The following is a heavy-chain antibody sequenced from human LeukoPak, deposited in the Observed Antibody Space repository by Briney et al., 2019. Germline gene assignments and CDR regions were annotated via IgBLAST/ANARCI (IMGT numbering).Heavy chain of an antibody. J-gene: IGHJ4*02. Sequence: GGSLRLSCAASGFTFSNAWMSWVRQAPGKGLEWVGCIKSKTDGGTTDYAAPVKGRFTISRDDSKNTLYLQMNSLKTEDTAVYYCTTEWELRWPLDYWGQGTLVTVSS. CDR3: TTEWELRWPLDY. D-gene: IGHD1-26*01. V-gene: IGHV3-15*01. CDR1: GFTFSNAW. CDR2: IKSKTDGGTT.